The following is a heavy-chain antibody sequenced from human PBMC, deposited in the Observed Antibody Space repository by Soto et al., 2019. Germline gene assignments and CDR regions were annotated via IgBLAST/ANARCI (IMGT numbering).Heavy chain of an antibody. CDR3: ARESGGNWGFFDF. D-gene: IGHD7-27*01. V-gene: IGHV3-23*01. Sequence: EVQLLESGGGLGQPGGSLRLSCAASQFIFSSKAMSWVRQTPGKGLEWVASIIDSGETTYYTDSVTGRFTISRDNSNNILYLQMNSLRTDDTALYFCARESGGNWGFFDFRGQGTLVTVSS. CDR2: IIDSGETT. CDR1: QFIFSSKA. J-gene: IGHJ4*02.